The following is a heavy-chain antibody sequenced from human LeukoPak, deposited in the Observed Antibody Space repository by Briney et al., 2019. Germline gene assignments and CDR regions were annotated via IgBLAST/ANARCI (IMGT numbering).Heavy chain of an antibody. CDR1: GFTVSSNY. CDR3: AKIPISGSYWDY. D-gene: IGHD6-19*01. CDR2: ISGSGGST. J-gene: IGHJ4*02. Sequence: GGSLRLSCAASGFTVSSNYMRWVRQAQGMGREWVSAISGSGGSTYYPDSVKGRFTISRDNPKTPLYLQMHSLRAEDTAVYYCAKIPISGSYWDYWGQGTLVTVSS. V-gene: IGHV3-23*01.